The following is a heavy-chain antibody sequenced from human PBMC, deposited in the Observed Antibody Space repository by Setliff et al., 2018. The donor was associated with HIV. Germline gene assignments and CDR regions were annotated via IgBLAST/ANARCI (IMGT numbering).Heavy chain of an antibody. CDR3: ARDGIAARWALDY. V-gene: IGHV3-48*03. Sequence: GGSLRLSCAASGFSFSSYEMNWVRQAPGKGLEWVSYIGNSGSPIYYADSVKGRFTISRDNAKNSLYLQMNSLRVEDTAVYYCARDGIAARWALDYWGQGIVVTVSS. D-gene: IGHD6-6*01. J-gene: IGHJ4*02. CDR2: IGNSGSPI. CDR1: GFSFSSYE.